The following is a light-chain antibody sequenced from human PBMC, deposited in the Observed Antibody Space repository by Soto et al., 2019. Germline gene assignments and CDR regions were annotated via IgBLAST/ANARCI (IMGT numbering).Light chain of an antibody. Sequence: DIQMTRSPSTLSASVGDTVTITCRASQTLTSWLAWYQQKPGRAPKLLIYKPSSLAGGVPPRFSGGGSGTEFTLTINSLQPDDFATYFCQHYDNFQWTFGQGTKV. CDR2: KPS. CDR1: QTLTSW. J-gene: IGKJ1*01. CDR3: QHYDNFQWT. V-gene: IGKV1-5*03.